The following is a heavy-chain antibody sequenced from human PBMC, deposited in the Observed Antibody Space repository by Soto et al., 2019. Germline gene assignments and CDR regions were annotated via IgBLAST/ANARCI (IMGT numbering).Heavy chain of an antibody. CDR1: GFTVSSYA. D-gene: IGHD3-22*01. V-gene: IGHV3-23*01. CDR3: AKSPRITMIVVVSPFDY. Sequence: WGSLRLSCAACGFTVSSYAMSWVRQAPGKGLEWVSAISGSGGSTYYADSVKGRFTISRDNSKNTLYLQMNSLRAEDTAVYYCAKSPRITMIVVVSPFDYWGQGTLVTVSS. CDR2: ISGSGGST. J-gene: IGHJ4*02.